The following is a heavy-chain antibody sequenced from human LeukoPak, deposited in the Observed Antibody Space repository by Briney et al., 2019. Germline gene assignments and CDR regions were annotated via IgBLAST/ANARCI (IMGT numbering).Heavy chain of an antibody. CDR2: INHSGST. CDR1: GESITSSSDY. J-gene: IGHJ2*01. V-gene: IGHV4-39*07. D-gene: IGHD3-10*01. CDR3: ARRRMVRGPSVSGGWYFDL. Sequence: PSETLSLTCTVSGESITSSSDYWSWIRPRPGKGLEWIGEINHSGSTNYNPSLKSRVTISVDTSKNQFSLKLSSVTAADTAVYYCARRRMVRGPSVSGGWYFDLWGRGTLVTVSS.